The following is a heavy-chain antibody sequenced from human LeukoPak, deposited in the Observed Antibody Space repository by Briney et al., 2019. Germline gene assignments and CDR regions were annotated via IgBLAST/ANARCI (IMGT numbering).Heavy chain of an antibody. Sequence: PGGSLRLSCAASGFTFSSYAMRWVRQAPGKGLEWVSAFSGSGGGTYYADSVKGRFTISRDDSKNTLYLQMNSLRAEDTAIYYCAKNGDRGAYCTGGTCYPYFYYYMDVWGKGTTVTI. J-gene: IGHJ6*03. V-gene: IGHV3-23*01. D-gene: IGHD2-15*01. CDR1: GFTFSSYA. CDR3: AKNGDRGAYCTGGTCYPYFYYYMDV. CDR2: FSGSGGGT.